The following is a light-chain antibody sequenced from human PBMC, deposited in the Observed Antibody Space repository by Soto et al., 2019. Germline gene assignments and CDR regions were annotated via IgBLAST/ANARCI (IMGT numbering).Light chain of an antibody. V-gene: IGKV3-20*01. CDR2: GAS. CDR3: QHYRTS. J-gene: IGKJ4*01. Sequence: EIVLTQSPGTLSLSPGERATLSCRASQSVSSSYLAWYQQKPGQAPRQLIYGASSRATGIPDRFSGCGSGXXXXXXXXXXEPEXXXXXXCQHYRTSFGGGTRVEIK. CDR1: QSVSSSY.